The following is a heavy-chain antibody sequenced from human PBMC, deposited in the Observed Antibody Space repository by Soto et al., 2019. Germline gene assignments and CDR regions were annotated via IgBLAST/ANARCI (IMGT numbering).Heavy chain of an antibody. CDR1: GFTFISYW. CDR2: INSDGSST. J-gene: IGHJ4*02. Sequence: GGSLRPSCAASGFTFISYWMHWVRQAPGKGLVCVSLINSDGSSTSYADSVKGRFTISRDNAKNTLYLQMNSLRAEDTGVYYCGPVGGYHDSSGYHIHPFDYWAQGTLLHVSS. CDR3: GPVGGYHDSSGYHIHPFDY. D-gene: IGHD3-22*01. V-gene: IGHV3-74*01.